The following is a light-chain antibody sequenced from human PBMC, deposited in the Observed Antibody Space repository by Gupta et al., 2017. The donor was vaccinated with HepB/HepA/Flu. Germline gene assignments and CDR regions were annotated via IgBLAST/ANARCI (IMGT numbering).Light chain of an antibody. Sequence: EIVMTQSPATLSVSPGERATLSCRASQSVRSNLAWYQRKPGQAPRLLIYGASTRATGIPTRGSGSGSGTECTLTISSLQSEDVAVYYCQQYKSGPLTFGGGTKVEIK. CDR3: QQYKSGPLT. CDR1: QSVRSN. V-gene: IGKV3-15*01. CDR2: GAS. J-gene: IGKJ4*01.